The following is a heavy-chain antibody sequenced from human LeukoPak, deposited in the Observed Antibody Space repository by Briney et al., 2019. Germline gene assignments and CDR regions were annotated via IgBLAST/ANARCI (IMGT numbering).Heavy chain of an antibody. D-gene: IGHD3-22*01. V-gene: IGHV1-69*06. CDR3: ASYDSSGSNFDY. Sequence: SVKVSCKASGGTFSSYAISWVRQAPGQGLEWMGRIIPIFGTANYAQKFQGRVTITADKSTSTAYMELSSLRSGDTAVYYCASYDSSGSNFDYWGQGALVTVSS. CDR2: IIPIFGTA. J-gene: IGHJ4*02. CDR1: GGTFSSYA.